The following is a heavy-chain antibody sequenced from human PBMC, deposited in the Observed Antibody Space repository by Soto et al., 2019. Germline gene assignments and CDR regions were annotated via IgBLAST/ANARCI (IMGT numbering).Heavy chain of an antibody. CDR1: GFPLEKYG. J-gene: IGHJ4*02. CDR3: ARATYNWNQEY. D-gene: IGHD1-20*01. CDR2: ISFSGDYI. V-gene: IGHV3-21*01. Sequence: TGGSLRLSGAVSGFPLEKYGMNGVVQAPGKGLEWVSSISFSGDYIYRGDPVKGRFTISRDNARNSLYLQMNLLAVDDTALYFCARATYNWNQEYWGQGTQVTVSS.